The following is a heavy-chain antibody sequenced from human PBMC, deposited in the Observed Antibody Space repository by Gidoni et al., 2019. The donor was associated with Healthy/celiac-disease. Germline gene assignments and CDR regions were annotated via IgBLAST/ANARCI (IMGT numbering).Heavy chain of an antibody. CDR2: ISSSGSTI. D-gene: IGHD4-17*01. Sequence: QVQRVESGGGLVKPGGSLRLSCAASGFTFSEDYMSWISQAPGKGLEWVSYISSSGSTISYADSVKGRFTISRDNAKNSLYLQMNSLRAEDTAVYYCARPYYGDQDWQGDAFDIWGQGTMVTVSS. CDR1: GFTFSEDY. CDR3: ARPYYGDQDWQGDAFDI. J-gene: IGHJ3*02. V-gene: IGHV3-11*01.